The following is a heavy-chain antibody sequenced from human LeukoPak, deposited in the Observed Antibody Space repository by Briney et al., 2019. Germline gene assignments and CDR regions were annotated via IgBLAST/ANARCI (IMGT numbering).Heavy chain of an antibody. Sequence: GGSLRLSRAASGFTFSSYAMNWVRQAPGKGLAWVSGINNSGGSTYYADSVKGRFTISRDNSKNTLYLQMNSLRAEDTAVYYCAKPPGLRRLDPWGQGTLVTVSS. CDR3: AKPPGLRRLDP. CDR2: INNSGGST. D-gene: IGHD5-12*01. V-gene: IGHV3-23*01. CDR1: GFTFSSYA. J-gene: IGHJ5*02.